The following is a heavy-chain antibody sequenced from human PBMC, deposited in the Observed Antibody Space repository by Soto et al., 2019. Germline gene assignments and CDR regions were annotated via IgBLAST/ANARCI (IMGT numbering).Heavy chain of an antibody. J-gene: IGHJ4*02. CDR1: GGSINSGDYF. V-gene: IGHV4-30-4*01. CDR3: AREGSVERGFDY. CDR2: IYYSGST. Sequence: SETLSLTCTVSGGSINSGDYFWSWIRQPPGKGLEWIGYIYYSGSTYYNPSLKSRVTISVDTSKNQFALKLKSVTAADTSVYYCAREGSVERGFDYWGQGTLVTVSS. D-gene: IGHD1-1*01.